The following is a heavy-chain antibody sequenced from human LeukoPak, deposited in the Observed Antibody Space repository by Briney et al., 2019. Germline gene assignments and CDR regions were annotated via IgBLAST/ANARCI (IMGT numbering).Heavy chain of an antibody. CDR2: IYYSGST. V-gene: IGHV4-31*03. D-gene: IGHD6-19*01. Sequence: PSETLSLTCTVSGGSISSGAYYWSWIRQHPGKGLEWIGYIYYSGSTYYNPSLRSRVTISVDTSKNQFSLKLSSVTAADTAVYYCARDLYSSGFNPDYYFDYWGQGTLVTVSS. J-gene: IGHJ4*02. CDR3: ARDLYSSGFNPDYYFDY. CDR1: GGSISSGAYY.